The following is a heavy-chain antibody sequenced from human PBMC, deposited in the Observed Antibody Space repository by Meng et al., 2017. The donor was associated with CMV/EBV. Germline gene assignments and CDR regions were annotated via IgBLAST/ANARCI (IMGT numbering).Heavy chain of an antibody. Sequence: KGSGYSFTSYWISWVRQMPGKGLEWMGRIDPSDSYTNYSPSFQGHVTISTDKSISTAYLQWGSLKASDTAMYYCARAIVPAVSGFDPWGQGTLVTVSS. D-gene: IGHD2-2*01. CDR2: IDPSDSYT. J-gene: IGHJ5*02. V-gene: IGHV5-10-1*01. CDR1: GYSFTSYW. CDR3: ARAIVPAVSGFDP.